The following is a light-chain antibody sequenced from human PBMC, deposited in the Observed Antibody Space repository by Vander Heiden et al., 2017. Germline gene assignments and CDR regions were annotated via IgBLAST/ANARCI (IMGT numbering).Light chain of an antibody. V-gene: IGLV1-40*01. CDR1: SSNIGAGYE. CDR3: QSYDSSLSGVV. Sequence: QSVLTPPPSVSGAPGQRVTISCTGSSSNIGAGYEVHWYQQLPGTAPKLLIYGNSNRPSGVPDRFSGSKSGTSASLAITGLQAEDEADYYCQSYDSSLSGVVFGGGTKLTVL. CDR2: GNS. J-gene: IGLJ2*01.